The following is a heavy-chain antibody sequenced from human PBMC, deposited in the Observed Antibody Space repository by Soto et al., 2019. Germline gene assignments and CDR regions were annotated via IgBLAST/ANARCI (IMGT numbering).Heavy chain of an antibody. V-gene: IGHV3-30*18. D-gene: IGHD3-10*01. J-gene: IGHJ6*02. Sequence: LRLSCAASGFTFSSYGMHWVRQAPGKGLEWVAVISYDGSNKYYADSVKGRFTISRDNSKNTLYLQMNSLRAEDTAVYYCAKDRRLLWFGLGEGMDVWGQGTTVTVSS. CDR3: AKDRRLLWFGLGEGMDV. CDR2: ISYDGSNK. CDR1: GFTFSSYG.